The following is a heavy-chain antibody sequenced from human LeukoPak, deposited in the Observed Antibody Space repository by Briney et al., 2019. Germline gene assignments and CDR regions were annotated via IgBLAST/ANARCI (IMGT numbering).Heavy chain of an antibody. Sequence: TSETLSLTCSVAGGSFSSYFWSWVRQPAEKGLEWIGRIYPSGNTNYNPSLKSRVTLSVDTSKTQFSLRLSSVTAADTAVYYCARVRSVPRYDSSGYQLGYFDYWGQGTLVTVSS. J-gene: IGHJ4*02. CDR3: ARVRSVPRYDSSGYQLGYFDY. V-gene: IGHV4-4*07. CDR1: GGSFSSYF. CDR2: IYPSGNT. D-gene: IGHD3-22*01.